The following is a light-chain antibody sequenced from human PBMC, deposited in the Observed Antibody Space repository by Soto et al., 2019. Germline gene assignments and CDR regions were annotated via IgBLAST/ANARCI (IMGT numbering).Light chain of an antibody. CDR2: DVS. J-gene: IGLJ1*01. CDR1: SSDVGSYIY. Sequence: QSVLTQPASVSGSPGQSITISCTGTSSDVGSYIYVSWYQHHPGKAPELMIYDVSNRPSGVSNRFSGSKSGNTASLTISGLQAEDEAEYYCVSYTTFSSYVFGTGTKVTVL. CDR3: VSYTTFSSYV. V-gene: IGLV2-14*01.